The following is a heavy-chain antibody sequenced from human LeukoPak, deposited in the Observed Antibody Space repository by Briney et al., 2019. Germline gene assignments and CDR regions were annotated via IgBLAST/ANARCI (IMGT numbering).Heavy chain of an antibody. CDR2: IYSCGST. V-gene: IGHV3-66*01. CDR3: AKDGASNEYYYDSSGSFDY. J-gene: IGHJ4*02. D-gene: IGHD3-22*01. CDR1: GFTVSSNY. Sequence: PGGSLRLSCAASGFTVSSNYMSWVRQAPGKGLEWVSVIYSCGSTYYADSVKGRFTISRDNSKNTLYLQMNSLRAEDTAVYYCAKDGASNEYYYDSSGSFDYWGQGTLVTVSS.